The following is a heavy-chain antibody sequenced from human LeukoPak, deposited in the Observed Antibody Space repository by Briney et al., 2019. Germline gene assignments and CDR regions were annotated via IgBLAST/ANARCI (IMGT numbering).Heavy chain of an antibody. V-gene: IGHV3-66*01. Sequence: GGSLRLSCAASGFTVSSNYMSRVRQAPGKGLEWVSVIDTGGNTYYADSVKGRFTISRDNSKNTVYLQMNSLRAEDTAVYYCAKTYYYDSSGYYYLGWFDPWGQGTLVTVSS. CDR2: IDTGGNT. CDR3: AKTYYYDSSGYYYLGWFDP. D-gene: IGHD3-22*01. J-gene: IGHJ5*02. CDR1: GFTVSSNY.